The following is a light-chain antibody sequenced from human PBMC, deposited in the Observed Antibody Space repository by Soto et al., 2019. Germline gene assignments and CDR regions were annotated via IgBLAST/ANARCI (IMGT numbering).Light chain of an antibody. CDR2: KMS. J-gene: IGKJ1*01. Sequence: DIQVTQSPSTLFAPVGDTVTITCRASQSISAWLAWYQQRPGKAPKLMIYKMSASERGVPSRFSGSGSGTEFTLTISSLQPEDFATYYCQQYNSSPWTFGQGTKVDIK. CDR1: QSISAW. CDR3: QQYNSSPWT. V-gene: IGKV1-5*03.